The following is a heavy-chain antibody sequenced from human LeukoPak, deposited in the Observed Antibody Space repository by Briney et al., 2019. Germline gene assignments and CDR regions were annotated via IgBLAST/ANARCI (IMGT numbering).Heavy chain of an antibody. D-gene: IGHD3-22*01. CDR2: ISYDGSNK. J-gene: IGHJ4*02. CDR3: AKDENMKNYYDSSGYHDY. Sequence: GGSLRLSCAASGFTFSSYGMHWVRQAPGKGLEWVAVISYDGSNKYYADSVKGRFTISRDNSKNTLYLQMYSLRAEDTAVYYCAKDENMKNYYDSSGYHDYWGQGTLVTVSS. CDR1: GFTFSSYG. V-gene: IGHV3-30*18.